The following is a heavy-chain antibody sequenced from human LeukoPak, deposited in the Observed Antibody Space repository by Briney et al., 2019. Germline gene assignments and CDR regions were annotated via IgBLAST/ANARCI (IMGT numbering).Heavy chain of an antibody. D-gene: IGHD6-13*01. J-gene: IGHJ4*02. Sequence: GGSLRLSCAAGGFTFSSSSMNWVRQAAGKGLEGVSYISSSSSTIYNAGSVKGRFGFSRDNTKNSLYLQLNSLRAEDTAVYYCARETAAGIGYDYWGQGTLVTVSS. V-gene: IGHV3-48*01. CDR3: ARETAAGIGYDY. CDR1: GFTFSSSS. CDR2: ISSSSSTI.